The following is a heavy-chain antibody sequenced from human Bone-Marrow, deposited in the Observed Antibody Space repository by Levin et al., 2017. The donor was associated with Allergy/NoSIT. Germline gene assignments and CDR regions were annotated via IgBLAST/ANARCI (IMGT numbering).Heavy chain of an antibody. CDR3: ARDGDIVVVGDAFDI. D-gene: IGHD2-15*01. CDR2: ISSSSSTI. J-gene: IGHJ3*02. Sequence: GESLKISCAASGFTFSSYSMNWVRQAPGKGLEWVSYISSSSSTIYYADSVKGRFTISRDNAKNSLYLQMNSLRDEDTAVYYCARDGDIVVVGDAFDIWGQGTMVTVSS. CDR1: GFTFSSYS. V-gene: IGHV3-48*02.